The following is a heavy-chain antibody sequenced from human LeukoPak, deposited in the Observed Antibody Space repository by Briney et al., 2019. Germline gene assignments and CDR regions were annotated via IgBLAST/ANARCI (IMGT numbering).Heavy chain of an antibody. V-gene: IGHV3-21*01. CDR1: GFTFSSYS. D-gene: IGHD3/OR15-3a*01. Sequence: KLGGSLRLSCAASGFTFSSYSMNWVRQAPGKGLEWVSSISSSSSYIYYADSVKGRFTISRDNAKNSLYLQMNSLRAEDTAVYYCARVRRALDAFDIWGQGTMVTVSS. CDR3: ARVRRALDAFDI. J-gene: IGHJ3*02. CDR2: ISSSSSYI.